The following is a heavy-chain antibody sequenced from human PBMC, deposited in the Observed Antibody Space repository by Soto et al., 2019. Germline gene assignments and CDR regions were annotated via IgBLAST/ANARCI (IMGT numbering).Heavy chain of an antibody. Sequence: QVQLVESGGGVVQPGRSLRLSCAASGFTFSSYGMHWVRQAPGRGLEWVAVIWYDGSIKYYADSVKGRFTISRDNSKNTLYLQMNSLRAEDTAVYYCAREGGGYDLFWGQGTLVTVSS. CDR2: IWYDGSIK. V-gene: IGHV3-33*01. CDR1: GFTFSSYG. CDR3: AREGGGYDLF. D-gene: IGHD5-12*01. J-gene: IGHJ4*02.